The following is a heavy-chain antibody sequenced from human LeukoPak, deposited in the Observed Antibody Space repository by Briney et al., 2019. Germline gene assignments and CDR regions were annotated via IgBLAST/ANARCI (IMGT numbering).Heavy chain of an antibody. V-gene: IGHV1-18*01. CDR2: ISAYNGNT. CDR1: GYTFTSYG. D-gene: IGHD6-19*01. Sequence: ASVKVSCKASGYTFTSYGISWVRQAPGQGLEWMGWISAYNGNTNYAQKLQGRVTMTTDTSTSTAYMELRSLRSDDTAVYYCARAGTRRFNPAGIAVAGIGDYWGQGTLVTVSS. CDR3: ARAGTRRFNPAGIAVAGIGDY. J-gene: IGHJ4*02.